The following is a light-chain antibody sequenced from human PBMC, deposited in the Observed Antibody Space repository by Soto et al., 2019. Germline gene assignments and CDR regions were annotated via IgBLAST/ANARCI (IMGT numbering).Light chain of an antibody. CDR2: AAS. J-gene: IGKJ4*01. CDR1: QGISSY. CDR3: QQLNSYPLT. Sequence: DIQLTQSPSFLSASVGDRVTITCRANQGISSYLAWYQQKPGKAPKLLIYAASTLQSGVPSRFSGSGSGTEFTLTISSLQREDFATYYCQQLNSYPLTFGGGTKVEIK. V-gene: IGKV1-9*01.